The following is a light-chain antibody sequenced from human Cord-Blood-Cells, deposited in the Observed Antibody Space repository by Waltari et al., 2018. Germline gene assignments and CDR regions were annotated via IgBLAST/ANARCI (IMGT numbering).Light chain of an antibody. CDR2: KVS. V-gene: IGKV2-30*02. CDR1: QSLVHSDGNTY. Sequence: DVVMTQSPLSLPVTLGQPASISCRSSQSLVHSDGNTYLNWFQQRPGQSPRQLIYKVSNRDSGVPDRFRGSGSGTDFTLKISRVEAEDVGVYYCMQGTHWPPYTFGQGTKLEIK. CDR3: MQGTHWPPYT. J-gene: IGKJ2*01.